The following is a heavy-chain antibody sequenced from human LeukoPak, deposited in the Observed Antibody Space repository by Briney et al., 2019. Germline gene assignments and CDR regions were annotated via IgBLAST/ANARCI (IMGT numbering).Heavy chain of an antibody. CDR1: GGSFSGYY. Sequence: SETLSLTCAVYGGSFSGYYWSWIRQPPGKGLEWIGEINHSGSTNYNPSLKSRVTISVDTSKNQFSLKLSSVTAADTAVCYCARGLRAVAGRGDFDYWGQGTLVTVSS. V-gene: IGHV4-34*01. CDR3: ARGLRAVAGRGDFDY. CDR2: INHSGST. J-gene: IGHJ4*02. D-gene: IGHD6-19*01.